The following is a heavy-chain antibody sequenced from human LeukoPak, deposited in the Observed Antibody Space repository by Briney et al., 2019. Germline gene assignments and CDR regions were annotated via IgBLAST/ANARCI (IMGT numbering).Heavy chain of an antibody. CDR1: GGSISSGSYY. V-gene: IGHV4-61*02. CDR3: ARAGYCSGGSCYGYYYYYGMDV. CDR2: IYTSGST. D-gene: IGHD2-15*01. Sequence: SETLSLTCTVSGGSISSGSYYWSWIRQPAGKGLEWIGRIYTSGSTNYNPSLKSRVTISVDTSKNQFSLKLCSVTAADTAVYYCARAGYCSGGSCYGYYYYYGMDVWGQGTTVTVSS. J-gene: IGHJ6*02.